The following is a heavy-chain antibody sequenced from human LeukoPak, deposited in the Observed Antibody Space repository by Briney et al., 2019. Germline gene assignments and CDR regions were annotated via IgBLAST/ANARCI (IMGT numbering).Heavy chain of an antibody. V-gene: IGHV1-24*01. CDR2: FDPEDGET. CDR1: GYTLTELS. CDR3: ATLSRRVMGDASDI. D-gene: IGHD2-8*01. Sequence: ASVKVSCKVSGYTLTELSMHWVRQAPGKGLEWMGGFDPEDGETIYAQKFQGRVTMTEDTSTDTAYMELSGLRSEDTAVYYCATLSRRVMGDASDIWGQGTIVTVSS. J-gene: IGHJ3*02.